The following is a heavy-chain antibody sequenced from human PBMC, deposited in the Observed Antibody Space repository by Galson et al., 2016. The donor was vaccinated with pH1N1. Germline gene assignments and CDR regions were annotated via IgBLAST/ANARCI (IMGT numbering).Heavy chain of an antibody. J-gene: IGHJ5*02. V-gene: IGHV4-39*01. Sequence: ETLSLTCTVSGGSISSSHYYWGWIRQPPGKGLEWIGSFFHGVRTYYKPSLQSRVTISVDTSRNQFSLKLTSVTAADTGVYYCARHYLVRDISTSGWFDRWGQGAQVTVAS. D-gene: IGHD2-21*01. CDR1: GGSISSSHYY. CDR2: FFHGVRT. CDR3: ARHYLVRDISTSGWFDR.